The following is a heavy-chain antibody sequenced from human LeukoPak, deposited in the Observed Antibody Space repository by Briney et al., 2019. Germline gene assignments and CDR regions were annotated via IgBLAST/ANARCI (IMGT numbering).Heavy chain of an antibody. Sequence: GGSLRLSCATSGFTFSSSRMSWVRQAPGKGLECVANIKEDGREKYYVDSVKGRFTISRDNAKNSLYLQMSSLRAEDTAVYYCARGGRPDYWGQGTLVTVSS. D-gene: IGHD3-10*01. CDR3: ARGGRPDY. CDR1: GFTFSSSR. J-gene: IGHJ4*02. CDR2: IKEDGREK. V-gene: IGHV3-7*01.